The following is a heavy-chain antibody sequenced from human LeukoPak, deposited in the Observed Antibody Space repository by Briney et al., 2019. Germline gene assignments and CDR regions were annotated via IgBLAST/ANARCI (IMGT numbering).Heavy chain of an antibody. CDR2: IIPIFGTA. D-gene: IGHD3-22*01. J-gene: IGHJ6*03. CDR1: GGTFSSYA. CDR3: ARDDGRSNYYDSKPSDYYYMDV. Sequence: SVKVSCKASGGTFSSYAISWVRHAPGQGLEWMGGIIPIFGTANYAQKFQGRVTITTDESTSTAYMELSSLRSEDTAVYYCARDDGRSNYYDSKPSDYYYMDVWGKGTTVTVSS. V-gene: IGHV1-69*05.